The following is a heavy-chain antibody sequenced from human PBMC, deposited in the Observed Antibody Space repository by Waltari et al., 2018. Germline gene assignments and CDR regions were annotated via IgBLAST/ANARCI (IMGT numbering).Heavy chain of an antibody. Sequence: QVQLQESGPGLVKPSETLSLTCTVSGGSISSYYWSWIRQPPGKGLEWIGYIYYSGSTNYNPSLKSRVTISVDTSKNQFSLKLSSVTAADTAVYYCARGAYSYRYYFDYWGQEPWSPSPQ. D-gene: IGHD3-16*02. CDR1: GGSISSYY. CDR3: ARGAYSYRYYFDY. CDR2: IYYSGST. V-gene: IGHV4-59*01. J-gene: IGHJ4*01.